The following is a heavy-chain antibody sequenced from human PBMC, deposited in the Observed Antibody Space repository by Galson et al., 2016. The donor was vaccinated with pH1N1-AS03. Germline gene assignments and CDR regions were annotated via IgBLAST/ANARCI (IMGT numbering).Heavy chain of an antibody. D-gene: IGHD6-19*01. CDR3: ARDGPPQGISVAGSFDF. CDR2: ISTSSSSI. Sequence: SLRLSCATSGFTFTKSAMNWVRQAPGKGLEWVSFISTSSSSIYYADSVKGRFTISRDNAQNLLYLQMNSLRDEDTAVYYCARDGPPQGISVAGSFDFWGQGTLVTVSS. CDR1: GFTFTKSA. V-gene: IGHV3-21*01. J-gene: IGHJ4*02.